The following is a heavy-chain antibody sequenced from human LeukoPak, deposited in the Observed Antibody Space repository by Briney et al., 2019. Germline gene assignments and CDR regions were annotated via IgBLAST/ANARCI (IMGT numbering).Heavy chain of an antibody. J-gene: IGHJ3*02. V-gene: IGHV3-23*01. D-gene: IGHD3-22*01. Sequence: GGSLRLSCAASGFTFSSYAMSWVRQAPGKGLEWVSAISKSGDSTFYADSVKGRFTISRDNSKNTLYLQMNSLRAEDTAVYYCAKDNGYDSSGPSHAFDIWGQGTMVTVSS. CDR1: GFTFSSYA. CDR3: AKDNGYDSSGPSHAFDI. CDR2: ISKSGDST.